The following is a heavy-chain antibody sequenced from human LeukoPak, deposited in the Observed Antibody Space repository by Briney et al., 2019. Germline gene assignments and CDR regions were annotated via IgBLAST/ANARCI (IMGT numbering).Heavy chain of an antibody. CDR1: GGSISSGDYY. CDR2: IYYSGST. V-gene: IGHV4-30-4*01. CDR3: ARDSSIVVVPAPFDY. D-gene: IGHD2-2*01. J-gene: IGHJ4*02. Sequence: SETLSLTCTVSGGSISSGDYYWSWIRQPPGKGLEWIGYIYYSGSTYYNPSLKSRVTISVDTSKNQFSLKLSSVTAADTAVYYCARDSSIVVVPAPFDYWGQGTLVTVSS.